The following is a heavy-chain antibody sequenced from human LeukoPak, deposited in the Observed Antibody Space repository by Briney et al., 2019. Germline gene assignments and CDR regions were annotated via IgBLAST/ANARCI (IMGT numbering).Heavy chain of an antibody. CDR3: ARDLYDFWSGYKAFDY. J-gene: IGHJ4*02. CDR1: GFTFLRHG. V-gene: IGHV3-23*01. D-gene: IGHD3-3*01. CDR2: ISASGGAT. Sequence: GGSQTLSCAASGFTFLRHGMTWFRQAPGKGLEWVSGISASGGATYYADSVKGRFTISRDNSKNTLYLQMNSLRAEDTAVYYCARDLYDFWSGYKAFDYWGQGTLVTVSS.